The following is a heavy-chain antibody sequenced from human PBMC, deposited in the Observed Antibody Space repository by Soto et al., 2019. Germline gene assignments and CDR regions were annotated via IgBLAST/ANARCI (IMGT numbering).Heavy chain of an antibody. CDR2: IYYSGST. D-gene: IGHD6-13*01. CDR1: GGSISSSSFH. V-gene: IGHV4-39*01. CDR3: ARRERAAGTDWWFDP. J-gene: IGHJ5*02. Sequence: QLQLQESGPGLVKPSETLSLTCTVSGGSISSSSFHWGWIRQPPGKGLEWIGSIYYSGSTYYSPSLRGRVPVPVDTSTNQFSLKLSSVTAADPAVYYCARRERAAGTDWWFDPWGQGTLVTVSS.